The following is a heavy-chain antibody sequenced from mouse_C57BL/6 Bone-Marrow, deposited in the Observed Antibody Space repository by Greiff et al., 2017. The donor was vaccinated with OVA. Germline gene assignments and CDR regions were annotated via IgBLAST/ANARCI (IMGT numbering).Heavy chain of an antibody. CDR1: GYAFSSSW. V-gene: IGHV1-82*01. J-gene: IGHJ2*01. CDR2: IYPGDGDT. D-gene: IGHD1-1*01. CDR3: ARSFTTVVEDY. Sequence: VQRVESGPELVKPGASVKISCKASGYAFSSSWMNWVKQRPGKGLEWIGRIYPGDGDTNYNGKFKGKATLTADKSSSTAYMQLSSLTSEDSAVYFCARSFTTVVEDYWGQGTTLTVSS.